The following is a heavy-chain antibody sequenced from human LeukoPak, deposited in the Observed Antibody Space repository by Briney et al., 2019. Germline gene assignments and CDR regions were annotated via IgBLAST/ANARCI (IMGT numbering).Heavy chain of an antibody. D-gene: IGHD4-17*01. CDR2: IKSKINNYAT. CDR1: GFTFSGSA. Sequence: PGGSLRLSCAASGFTFSGSAIHWVRQASGKGLEWVGRIKSKINNYATAYAASLKDRFTVSRDDSKNTAYLQMNNLKPEDTAVYYCSRPHTYGDYEGDFDFWGQGTLVTVSS. J-gene: IGHJ4*02. CDR3: SRPHTYGDYEGDFDF. V-gene: IGHV3-73*01.